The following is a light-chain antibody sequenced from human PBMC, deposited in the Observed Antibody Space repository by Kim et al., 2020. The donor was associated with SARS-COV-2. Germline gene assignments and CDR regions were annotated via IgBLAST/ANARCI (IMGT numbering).Light chain of an antibody. CDR3: QQYGSSLWT. CDR1: QSVSSSY. CDR2: GAS. J-gene: IGKJ1*01. Sequence: EIVLTQSPGTLSLSPGERATLSCRASQSVSSSYLAWYQQKPGQASRLLIYGASSRATGIPDRFSGSGSGTDFTLTISRLEPEDFAMYYCQQYGSSLWTFGQGTKVDIK. V-gene: IGKV3-20*01.